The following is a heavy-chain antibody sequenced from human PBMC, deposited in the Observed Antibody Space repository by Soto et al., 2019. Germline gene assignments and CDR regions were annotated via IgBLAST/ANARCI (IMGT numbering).Heavy chain of an antibody. V-gene: IGHV4-59*01. J-gene: IGHJ4*02. CDR2: IYSSGST. CDR3: ARDHPHSYGIYYFDY. Sequence: QVQLQESGPGLVKPSETLSLTCTVSGGSITNYYWSWIRQPPGKGLEWIGYIYSSGSTNYNPSLTSRVTISADTSMNQVSLKLTSVTAADTAVYYCARDHPHSYGIYYFDYWGQGTLVTVSS. D-gene: IGHD5-18*01. CDR1: GGSITNYY.